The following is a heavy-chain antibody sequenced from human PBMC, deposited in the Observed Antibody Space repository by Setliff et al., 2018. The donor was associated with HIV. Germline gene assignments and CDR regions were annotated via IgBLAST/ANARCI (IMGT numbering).Heavy chain of an antibody. J-gene: IGHJ4*02. D-gene: IGHD3-3*01. CDR1: GGSMNSSGPGYY. V-gene: IGHV4-39*01. CDR3: ARSQPDTIFGVVTFDC. CDR2: VYYRGRT. Sequence: SETLSLTCTVSGGSMNSSGPGYYWGWVRQTPGGGLEWIGSVYYRGRTYYNPSLKSRVTISVDTSKNQLSLRLTSMAAADTAMYYCARSQPDTIFGVVTFDCWGQGKMVTVSS.